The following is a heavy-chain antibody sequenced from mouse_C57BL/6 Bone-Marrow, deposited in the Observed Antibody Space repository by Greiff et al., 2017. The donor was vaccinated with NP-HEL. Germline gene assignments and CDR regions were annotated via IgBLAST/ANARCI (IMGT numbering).Heavy chain of an antibody. CDR2: INPNNGGT. CDR1: GYTFTDYY. CDR3: ARLITTVVASDDYAMDY. Sequence: EVQLQQSGPELVKPGASVKISCKASGYTFTDYYMNWVKQSHGKSLEWIGDINPNNGGTSYNQKFKGKATLTVDKSSSTAYMELRSLTSEDSAVYYCARLITTVVASDDYAMDYWGQGTSVTVSS. J-gene: IGHJ4*01. D-gene: IGHD1-1*01. V-gene: IGHV1-26*01.